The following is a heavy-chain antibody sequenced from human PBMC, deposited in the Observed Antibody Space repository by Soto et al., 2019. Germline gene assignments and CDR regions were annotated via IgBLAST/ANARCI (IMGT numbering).Heavy chain of an antibody. Sequence: EVQLVESGGGLIQPGGSLRLSCAASGFTVSSNYMSWVRQAPGKGLEWVSVIYSGGSTYYADSVKGRFTISRDNSKNTRYLQMNSLRAEDTSVYYCARVKFPRRQQLVSDYWGQGTLVTVSS. J-gene: IGHJ4*02. CDR2: IYSGGST. CDR1: GFTVSSNY. V-gene: IGHV3-53*01. CDR3: ARVKFPRRQQLVSDY. D-gene: IGHD6-13*01.